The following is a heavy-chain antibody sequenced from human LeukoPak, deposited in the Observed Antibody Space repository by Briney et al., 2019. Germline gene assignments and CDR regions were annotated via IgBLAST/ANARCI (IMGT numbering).Heavy chain of an antibody. Sequence: SCKASGYTFTSYAMHWVRQAPGKGLEWVAVISYDGSNKYYADTVKGRFTISRDNSKNTLYLQMNSLRAEDTAVYYCAGGHDYTYYYYYMDVWGKGTTVTVSS. D-gene: IGHD4-11*01. CDR2: ISYDGSNK. V-gene: IGHV3-30-3*01. CDR3: AGGHDYTYYYYYMDV. J-gene: IGHJ6*03. CDR1: GYTFTSYA.